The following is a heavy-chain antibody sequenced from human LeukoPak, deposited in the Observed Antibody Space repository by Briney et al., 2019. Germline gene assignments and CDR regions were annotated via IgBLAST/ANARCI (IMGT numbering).Heavy chain of an antibody. V-gene: IGHV3-21*01. D-gene: IGHD2-2*01. CDR1: GFTLSSYT. Sequence: GGSLRLSCAASGFTLSSYTMNWVRQAPGKGLEWVSYISSSGRYIYYSDSVKGRFTISRDNAKNSLYLQVNSLRAEDTAVYYCARDIKGQYQDAFDIWGEGTKVTVCS. J-gene: IGHJ3*02. CDR2: ISSSGRYI. CDR3: ARDIKGQYQDAFDI.